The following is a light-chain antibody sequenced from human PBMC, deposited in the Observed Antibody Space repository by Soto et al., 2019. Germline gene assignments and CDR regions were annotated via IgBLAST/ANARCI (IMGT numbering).Light chain of an antibody. Sequence: QSALTQPASVSGSPGQSITISCTGTSRDVGGYNYVSWHQLHPGKAPKHMVYEVSNRPSGVSNRFSGSKSGNTASLTISGLQAEDEADYYCSSYTSSSTYVFGTGTKLTVL. J-gene: IGLJ1*01. CDR3: SSYTSSSTYV. CDR1: SRDVGGYNY. V-gene: IGLV2-14*01. CDR2: EVS.